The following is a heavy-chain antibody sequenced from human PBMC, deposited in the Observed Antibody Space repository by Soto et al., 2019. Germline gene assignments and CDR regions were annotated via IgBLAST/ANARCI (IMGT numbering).Heavy chain of an antibody. J-gene: IGHJ4*02. CDR2: INSDGSSP. CDR3: ARVNTAMGLGTNCDY. V-gene: IGHV3-74*01. Sequence: EVQLVESGGGLVQPGGSLRLSCAASGFTFSSYWMHWVCQAPGKGLVWVSRINSDGSSPHYADSVKGRFSISRDNAKNTLYLQMNSLRAEDTAVYYCARVNTAMGLGTNCDYWGQGTLVTVSS. D-gene: IGHD5-18*01. CDR1: GFTFSSYW.